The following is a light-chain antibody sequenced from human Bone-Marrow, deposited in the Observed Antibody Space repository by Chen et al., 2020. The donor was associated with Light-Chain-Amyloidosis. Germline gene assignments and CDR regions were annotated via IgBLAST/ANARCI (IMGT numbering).Light chain of an antibody. V-gene: IGLV3-21*03. Sequence: SYVLTQPSSGAVAPGKTATIACGGNNIGSTSVHWYQQTPGQAPLLVVYDDSDRPSGIPERLAGSNSGNTATLTISRVEAGDEADYYCQVWDRSSDRPVFGGGTKLTVL. CDR3: QVWDRSSDRPV. CDR1: NIGSTS. J-gene: IGLJ3*02. CDR2: DDS.